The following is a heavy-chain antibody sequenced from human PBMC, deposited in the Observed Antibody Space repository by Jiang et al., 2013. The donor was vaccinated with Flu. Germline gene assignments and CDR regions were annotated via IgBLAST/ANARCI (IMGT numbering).Heavy chain of an antibody. V-gene: IGHV1-2*02. CDR1: GYTFTGYY. D-gene: IGHD6-13*01. CDR3: AREWGGAAADSAEYFQH. CDR2: ISPNSGGT. Sequence: GAEVKKPGASVKVSCKASGYTFTGYYIHWVRQAPGQGLEWMGWISPNSGGTNYAQQFQDRVTMTRDTSISTAYMYLSRLRSDDTAIYYCAREWGGAAADSAEYFQHWGQGTLVTVSS. J-gene: IGHJ1*01.